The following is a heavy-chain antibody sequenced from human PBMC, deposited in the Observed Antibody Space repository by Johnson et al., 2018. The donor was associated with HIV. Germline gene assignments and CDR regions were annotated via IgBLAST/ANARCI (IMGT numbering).Heavy chain of an antibody. CDR1: GFTFDDYA. D-gene: IGHD2-15*01. CDR2: ISFDGSNK. V-gene: IGHV3-30*18. J-gene: IGHJ3*02. CDR3: AKDPGRRDPHAFDI. Sequence: QVQLVESGGGVVQPGRSLRLSCAASGFTFDDYAMHWVRQAPGKGLEWVAVISFDGSNKYYADSVKGRFTISRDNSKNTLYLQMNSLRAEDTAVYYCAKDPGRRDPHAFDIWGQGTMVTVSS.